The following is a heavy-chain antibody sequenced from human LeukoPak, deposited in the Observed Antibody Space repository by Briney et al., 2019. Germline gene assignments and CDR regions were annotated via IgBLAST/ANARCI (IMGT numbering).Heavy chain of an antibody. J-gene: IGHJ3*02. CDR1: GGTFSSYA. D-gene: IGHD2-2*01. Sequence: GSSVKVSYKASGGTFSSYAISWVRQAPGQGLEWMGRIIPILGIANYAQKFQGRVTITADKSTSTAYMELSSLRSEDTAVYYCARSYQTADAFDIWGQGTMVTVSS. CDR3: ARSYQTADAFDI. CDR2: IIPILGIA. V-gene: IGHV1-69*04.